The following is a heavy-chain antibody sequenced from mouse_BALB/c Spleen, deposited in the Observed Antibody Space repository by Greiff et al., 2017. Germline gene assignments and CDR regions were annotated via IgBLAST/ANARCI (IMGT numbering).Heavy chain of an antibody. CDR3: ARGDYGNYYAMDY. J-gene: IGHJ4*01. V-gene: IGHV1-12*01. Sequence: QVQLQQPGAELVKPGASVKMSCKASGYTFTSYNMHWVKQTPGQGLEWIGAIYPGNGDTSYNQKFKGKATLTADKSSSTAYMQLSSLTSEDSAVYYCARGDYGNYYAMDYRGQGTSVTVSS. CDR1: GYTFTSYN. D-gene: IGHD2-1*01. CDR2: IYPGNGDT.